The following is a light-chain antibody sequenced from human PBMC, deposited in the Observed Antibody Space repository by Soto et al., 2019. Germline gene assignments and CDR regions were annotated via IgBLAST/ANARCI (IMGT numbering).Light chain of an antibody. J-gene: IGLJ1*01. CDR2: DNY. V-gene: IGLV1-51*01. CDR1: SSNIGNNY. Sequence: QSVLTQPPSVSAAPGQKVTISCSGSSSNIGNNYVCWYQQLPGTAPKLLICDNYERPKSGTSATLGTTGLQTGDEADYYCGTWDSSLSAGVFGTGIKLTVL. CDR3: GTWDSSLSAGV.